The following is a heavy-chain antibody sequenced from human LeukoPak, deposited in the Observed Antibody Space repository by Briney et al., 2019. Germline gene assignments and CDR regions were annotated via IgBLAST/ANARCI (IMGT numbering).Heavy chain of an antibody. CDR2: IYYSGST. CDR3: ARDRIVVVPAAISRYYYYGMDV. J-gene: IGHJ6*02. CDR1: GGSISSGGYY. V-gene: IGHV4-31*03. D-gene: IGHD2-2*02. Sequence: SETLSLTCTVSGGSISSGGYYWSWIRQHPGKGLEWIGYIYYSGSTYYNPSLKSRVTISVDTSKNQFSLKLSSVTAADTAVYYCARDRIVVVPAAISRYYYYGMDVWGQGTTVTVSS.